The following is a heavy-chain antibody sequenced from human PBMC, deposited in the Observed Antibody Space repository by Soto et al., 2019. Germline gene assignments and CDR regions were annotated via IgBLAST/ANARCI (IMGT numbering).Heavy chain of an antibody. J-gene: IGHJ4*02. CDR1: GGTFSSYT. Sequence: QVQLVQSGAEVKKPGSSVKVSCKASGGTFSSYTISWVRQAPGQGLEWMGRIIPILGIANYAQKFQGRVTIPADKSTSTAYMELSSLRSEDTAVYYCARDREEYPNDYWGQGTLVTVSS. D-gene: IGHD3-10*01. CDR3: ARDREEYPNDY. V-gene: IGHV1-69*08. CDR2: IIPILGIA.